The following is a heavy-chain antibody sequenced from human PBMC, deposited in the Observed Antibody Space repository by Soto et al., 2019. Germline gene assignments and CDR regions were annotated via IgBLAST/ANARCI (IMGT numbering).Heavy chain of an antibody. CDR1: GFPFNNFE. D-gene: IGHD3-16*01. J-gene: IGHJ4*02. CDR3: VGGGLSYFDH. CDR2: ITGGGAT. Sequence: LRLSCVASGFPFNNFEMNWIRQAPGKGLEWISYITGGGATYYADSVKGRFTTSRDNAKNSLFLQMNSVGVGDTAVYYCVGGGLSYFDHWGRGTLVTVSS. V-gene: IGHV3-48*03.